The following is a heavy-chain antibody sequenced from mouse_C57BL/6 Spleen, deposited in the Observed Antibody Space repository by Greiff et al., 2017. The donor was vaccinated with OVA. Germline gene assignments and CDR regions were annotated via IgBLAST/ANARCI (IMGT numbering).Heavy chain of an antibody. CDR3: ARLLYYYGSSLYAMDY. J-gene: IGHJ4*01. CDR2: ISSGSSTI. V-gene: IGHV5-17*01. CDR1: GFTFSDYG. D-gene: IGHD1-1*01. Sequence: EVMLVESGGGLVKPGGSLKLSCAASGFTFSDYGMHWVRQAPEKGLEWVAYISSGSSTIYYADTVKGRFTISRDNDKNTLFLQMTSLRSEDTAMYYCARLLYYYGSSLYAMDYWGQGTSVTVSS.